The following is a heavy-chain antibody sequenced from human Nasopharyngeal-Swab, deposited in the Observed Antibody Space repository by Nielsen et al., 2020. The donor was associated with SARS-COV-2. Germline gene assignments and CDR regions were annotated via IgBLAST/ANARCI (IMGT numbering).Heavy chain of an antibody. Sequence: GASLKISCAASGFTFSSYSMNWVRQAPGKGLEWVSYISSSSSTIYYADSVKGRFTISRDNAKNSLYLQMNSLRAEDTAVYYCASGGSSGWRTFDYWGQGTLVTVSS. CDR3: ASGGSSGWRTFDY. V-gene: IGHV3-48*01. CDR1: GFTFSSYS. CDR2: ISSSSSTI. D-gene: IGHD6-19*01. J-gene: IGHJ4*02.